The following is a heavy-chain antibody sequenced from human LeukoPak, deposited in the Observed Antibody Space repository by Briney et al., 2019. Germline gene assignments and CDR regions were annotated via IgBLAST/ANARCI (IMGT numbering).Heavy chain of an antibody. J-gene: IGHJ4*02. CDR3: ARYCSSTSCPSYYFDY. CDR1: GYSISSGYY. CDR2: IYHSGST. Sequence: SETLSLTCTVSGYSISSGYYWGWIRQPPGKGLEWIGSIYHSGSTYYNPSLKSRVTISVDTSKNQFSLKLSSVTAADTAVYYCARYCSSTSCPSYYFDYWGQGTPVTVSS. V-gene: IGHV4-38-2*02. D-gene: IGHD2-2*01.